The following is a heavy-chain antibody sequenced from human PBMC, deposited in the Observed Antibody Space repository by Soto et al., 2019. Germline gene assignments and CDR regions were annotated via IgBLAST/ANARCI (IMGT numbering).Heavy chain of an antibody. D-gene: IGHD2-15*01. CDR1: GGTFSSYT. CDR3: ASIYCSGGSCYSTAEYFQH. CDR2: IIPILGIA. V-gene: IGHV1-69*02. Sequence: ASVKVSCKASGGTFSSYTISWVRQAPGQGLEWMGRIIPILGIANYAQKFQGRVTITADKSTSTAYMELSSLRSEDTAVYYCASIYCSGGSCYSTAEYFQHWGQGTLVTVSS. J-gene: IGHJ1*01.